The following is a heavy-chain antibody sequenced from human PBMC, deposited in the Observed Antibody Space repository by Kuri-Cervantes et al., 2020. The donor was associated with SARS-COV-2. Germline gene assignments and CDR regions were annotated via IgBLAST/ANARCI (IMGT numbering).Heavy chain of an antibody. CDR1: GVSVTGSTYY. CDR2: LDTSGTT. V-gene: IGHV4-61*09. D-gene: IGHD3-3*01. Sequence: SCAVSGVSVTGSTYYWAWIRQPAGKGLEWIGHLDTSGTTTYNPSLKSRVTVFVDTSKNQLSLWLTSVTAADTAVYYCARYFWSGAYYFDYWGQETLVTVSS. CDR3: ARYFWSGAYYFDY. J-gene: IGHJ4*02.